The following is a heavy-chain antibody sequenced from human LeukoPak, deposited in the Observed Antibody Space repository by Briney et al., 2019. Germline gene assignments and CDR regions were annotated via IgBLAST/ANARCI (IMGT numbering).Heavy chain of an antibody. CDR3: ARGTLSIAARPNFVGYNWFDP. J-gene: IGHJ5*02. CDR1: GGSISSGGYS. V-gene: IGHV4-30-4*07. CDR2: IYYSGST. Sequence: PSQTLSLTCAVSGGSISSGGYSWSWIRQPPGKGLEWIGYIYYSGSTYYNPSLKSRVTISVDTSKNQFSLKLSSVTAADTAVYHCARGTLSIAARPNFVGYNWFDPWGQGTLVTVSS. D-gene: IGHD6-6*01.